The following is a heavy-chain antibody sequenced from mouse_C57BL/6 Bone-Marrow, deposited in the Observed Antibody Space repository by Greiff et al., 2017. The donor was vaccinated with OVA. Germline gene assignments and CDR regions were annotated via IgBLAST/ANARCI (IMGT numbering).Heavy chain of an antibody. CDR1: GFSLTSYG. J-gene: IGHJ1*03. CDR2: IWSGGST. D-gene: IGHD1-1*01. V-gene: IGHV2-2*01. CDR3: ARNPLYYGSSYWYFDV. Sequence: VQGVESGPGLVQPSQSLSITCTVSGFSLTSYGVHWVRQSPGKGLEWLGVIWSGGSTDYNAAFISRLSISKDNSKSQVFFKMNSLQADDTAIYYCARNPLYYGSSYWYFDVWGTGTTVTVSS.